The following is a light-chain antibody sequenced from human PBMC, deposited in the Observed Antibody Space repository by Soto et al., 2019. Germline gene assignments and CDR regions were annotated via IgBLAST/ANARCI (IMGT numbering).Light chain of an antibody. V-gene: IGKV3-20*01. J-gene: IGKJ4*01. CDR1: QSVSSSY. Sequence: EIGLTQSAGTLSLSPGERATLSWGASQSVSSSYLAWYQQKPGQAPRPLIYGASSRATGIPDRFSGSWHGTDFNLTISRLEAEDFAVYYCQQYGSSPLTFGGGTKVDIK. CDR2: GAS. CDR3: QQYGSSPLT.